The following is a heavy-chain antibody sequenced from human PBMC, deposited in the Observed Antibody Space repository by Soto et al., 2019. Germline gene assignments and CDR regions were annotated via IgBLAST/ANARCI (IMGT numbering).Heavy chain of an antibody. CDR3: ARGGIAVAGDYDYGRDV. Sequence: QVQLVQSGAEVKKPGSSVKVSCKASGGTFSSYTISWVRQAPGQGLEWMGRIIPILGIANYAQKFQGRVTITADKSTSTAYMEMSSLRSEDTAVYYCARGGIAVAGDYDYGRDVWGHGTTVTVSS. CDR2: IIPILGIA. CDR1: GGTFSSYT. V-gene: IGHV1-69*02. D-gene: IGHD6-19*01. J-gene: IGHJ6*02.